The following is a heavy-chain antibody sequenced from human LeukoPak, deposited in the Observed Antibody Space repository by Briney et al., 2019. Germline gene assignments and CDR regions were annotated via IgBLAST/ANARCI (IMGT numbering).Heavy chain of an antibody. J-gene: IGHJ4*02. CDR2: INPNSGGT. D-gene: IGHD2-8*01. CDR3: ARDNRVVLMVYAYYDY. Sequence: ASVKVSCKASGYTFTGYYMHWVRQAPGQGLEWMGWINPNSGGTNYAQKFQGRVTMTRDTSISTAYMELSRLRSDGTAVYYCARDNRVVLMVYAYYDYWGQGTLVTVSS. CDR1: GYTFTGYY. V-gene: IGHV1-2*02.